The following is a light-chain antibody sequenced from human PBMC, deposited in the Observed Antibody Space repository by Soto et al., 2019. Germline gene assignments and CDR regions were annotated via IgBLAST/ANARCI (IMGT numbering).Light chain of an antibody. CDR2: SAS. CDR3: QQYNNWWT. CDR1: QSVANS. V-gene: IGKV3-15*01. Sequence: EIVMRQSPDTLSVSPGERATLSCRASQSVANSIAWYQQKPGQARRLLIYSASTRATGIPARFSGSGSGTGFTLTISSLQSEDFAVYYCQQYNNWWTFGQGTKVDIK. J-gene: IGKJ1*01.